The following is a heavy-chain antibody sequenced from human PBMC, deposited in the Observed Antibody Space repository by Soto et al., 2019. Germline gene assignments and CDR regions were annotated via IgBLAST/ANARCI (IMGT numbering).Heavy chain of an antibody. J-gene: IGHJ4*02. CDR3: ARGLRIYYDRSGRHY. Sequence: GGSLRLSCAASGFTFSNYEMNWVRQTPGKGLEWVSYISYTGSTIYYADSVRGRFTISRDNSKNSLYLQMNSLRAEDTAVYYCARGLRIYYDRSGRHYWGQGTLVTVSS. CDR1: GFTFSNYE. V-gene: IGHV3-48*03. CDR2: ISYTGSTI. D-gene: IGHD3-22*01.